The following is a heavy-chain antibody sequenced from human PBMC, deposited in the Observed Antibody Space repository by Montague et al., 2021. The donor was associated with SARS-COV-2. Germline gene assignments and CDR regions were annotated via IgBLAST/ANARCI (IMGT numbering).Heavy chain of an antibody. J-gene: IGHJ4*02. CDR1: GFTFSTYA. CDR3: ARSGLSGSYDY. Sequence: SLRLSCAASGFTFSTYAMHWVRQAPGKGLEFVSAITNNGVSTYYASSVKGRFTISRDNSKNTLYLQMGRLRSEDMAVYFCARSGLSGSYDYWGLGTLVTVSS. D-gene: IGHD1-26*01. V-gene: IGHV3-64*01. CDR2: ITNNGVST.